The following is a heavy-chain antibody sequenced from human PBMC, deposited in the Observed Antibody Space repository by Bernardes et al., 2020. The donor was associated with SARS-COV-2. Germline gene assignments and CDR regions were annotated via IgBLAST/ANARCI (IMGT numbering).Heavy chain of an antibody. CDR2: FNISGNT. Sequence: SETLSLSCTVSGGSISSCNYYWGRIRQPPGKGLEWIGSFNISGNTYYNPSLHSRISESEHTSKNQFSLRLSSVTAADTAVYYCAGSSGGIDCYLGGLRSWDYGMDVWGQGTTVTVSS. J-gene: IGHJ6*02. CDR3: AGSSGGIDCYLGGLRSWDYGMDV. V-gene: IGHV4-39*01. D-gene: IGHD2-21*02. CDR1: GGSISSCNYY.